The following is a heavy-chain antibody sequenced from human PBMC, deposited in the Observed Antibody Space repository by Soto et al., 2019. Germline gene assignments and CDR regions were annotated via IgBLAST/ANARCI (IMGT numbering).Heavy chain of an antibody. CDR2: LSGSVGST. J-gene: IGHJ4*02. CDR3: AKALRDWGFFDY. CDR1: GFPFHTYS. V-gene: IGHV3-23*01. D-gene: IGHD3-16*01. Sequence: XGFLRLYCAAPGFPFHTYSMGWVRQAPGKGLEWVSSLSGSVGSTNYAGSVKGRFSISRDNSKDTLYLQMNNLRPEDTAMYYCAKALRDWGFFDYWGLGTLVTVSS.